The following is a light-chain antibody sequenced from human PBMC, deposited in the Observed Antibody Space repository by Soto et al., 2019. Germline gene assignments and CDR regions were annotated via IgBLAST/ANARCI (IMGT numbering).Light chain of an antibody. J-gene: IGKJ4*01. V-gene: IGKV1-5*03. Sequence: DIQMPQSPSTLSASVGDRVIITCRASQSINTLLAWFQQQPGKAPQVLIYKASTLESGVPSRFSGSGSGTAFTLTISSLQPDDFATYYCPQYNRYPLTFGGGTKVEIK. CDR3: PQYNRYPLT. CDR1: QSINTL. CDR2: KAS.